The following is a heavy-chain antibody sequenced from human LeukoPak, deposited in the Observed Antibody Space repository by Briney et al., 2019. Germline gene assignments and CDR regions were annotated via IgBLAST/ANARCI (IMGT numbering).Heavy chain of an antibody. J-gene: IGHJ4*02. CDR3: VRYYYDSSGYQRYFDY. CDR2: ITSNGGTT. Sequence: GGSLRLSCSASGFTFTSYFMHWVRQAPGKGLEYVSAITSNGGTTYYADSVKGRFTISRDNSKNTLYLQMSSPRAEDTAVFYCVRYYYDSSGYQRYFDYWGQGTLVTVSS. D-gene: IGHD3-22*01. V-gene: IGHV3-64D*09. CDR1: GFTFTSYF.